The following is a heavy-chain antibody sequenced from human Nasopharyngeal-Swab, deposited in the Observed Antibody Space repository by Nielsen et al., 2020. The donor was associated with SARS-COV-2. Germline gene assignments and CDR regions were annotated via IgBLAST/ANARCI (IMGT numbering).Heavy chain of an antibody. CDR2: INHSGST. CDR3: ARTQRGDGDSRGYYYYYMDV. D-gene: IGHD4-17*01. Sequence: WIRQSPGKGLEWIGEINHSGSTNYNPSLKSRVTISEDTSKNQFSLKLSSVTAADTAVYYCARTQRGDGDSRGYYYYYMDVWGKGTTVTVSS. V-gene: IGHV4-34*01. J-gene: IGHJ6*03.